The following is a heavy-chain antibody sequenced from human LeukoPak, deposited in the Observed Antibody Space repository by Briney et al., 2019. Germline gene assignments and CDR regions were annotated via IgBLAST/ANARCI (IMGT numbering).Heavy chain of an antibody. V-gene: IGHV3-43*02. CDR2: ISGDGGST. CDR1: GFTFDDYA. J-gene: IGHJ4*02. D-gene: IGHD3-9*01. CDR3: AKRPGYDILTGYYFDY. Sequence: GGSLRLSCAASGFTFDDYAMHGVRQAPGKGLEWVSLISGDGGSTYYADSVKGRFTISRDNSKNSLYLQMNSLRTEDTALYYWAKRPGYDILTGYYFDYWGQGTLVTISS.